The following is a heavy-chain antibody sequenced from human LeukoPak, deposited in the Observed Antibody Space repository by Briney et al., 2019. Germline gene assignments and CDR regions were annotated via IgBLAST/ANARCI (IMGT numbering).Heavy chain of an antibody. D-gene: IGHD3-10*01. CDR3: ARDSATDGWNWYFDL. CDR1: GFGFSSYA. J-gene: IGHJ2*01. Sequence: GGSLRLSCAASGFGFSSYAMSWVRQAPGKGLEWVAIISYDTSKKYYADSLMGRFTISRDNSKNALYLQMNSLRAEDTAVYYCARDSATDGWNWYFDLWGRGTLVSVSS. CDR2: ISYDTSKK. V-gene: IGHV3-30-3*01.